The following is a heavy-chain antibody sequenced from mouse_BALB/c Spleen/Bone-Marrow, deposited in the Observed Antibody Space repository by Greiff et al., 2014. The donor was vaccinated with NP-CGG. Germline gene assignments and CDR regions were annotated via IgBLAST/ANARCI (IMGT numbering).Heavy chain of an antibody. CDR2: ISHGGGTT. J-gene: IGHJ4*01. Sequence: EVKLEESGGDLVKPGGSLKLSCAASGFAFSSYDMSWVRQTPEKRLEWVAYISHGGGTTYYSDTVKGRFTISRDNAKNTLYLQMSSLKSEDTAIYYCTRHGGYYPYYYAMDYWGQGTSVTVSS. CDR1: GFAFSSYD. D-gene: IGHD2-3*01. V-gene: IGHV5-12-1*01. CDR3: TRHGGYYPYYYAMDY.